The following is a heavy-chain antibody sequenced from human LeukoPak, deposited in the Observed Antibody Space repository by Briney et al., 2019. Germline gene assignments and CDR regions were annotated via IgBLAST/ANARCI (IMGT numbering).Heavy chain of an antibody. V-gene: IGHV4-39*07. CDR2: IYYSGST. D-gene: IGHD1-14*01. CDR3: AREGNRAGDRTDGAFDI. CDR1: GGSISSSSYY. Sequence: SETLSLTCTVSGGSISSSSYYWGWIRQPPGKGLEWIGSIYYSGSTYYNPSLKSRVTISVDTSKNQFSLKLSSVTAADTAVYYCAREGNRAGDRTDGAFDIWGQGTMVTVSS. J-gene: IGHJ3*02.